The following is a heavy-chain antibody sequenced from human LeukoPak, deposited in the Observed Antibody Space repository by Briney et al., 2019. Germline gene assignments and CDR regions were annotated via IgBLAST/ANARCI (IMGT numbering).Heavy chain of an antibody. Sequence: TSETVSLTCTVSGGSISSYYWSWIRQPPGKGLVWIGHIYYSGSTNYNPSLKSRVTISVETSKNQFSLTLTSVTAADTAVYYCTAIGPLTNPFGAFFVCGEGELVTVSS. J-gene: IGHJ3*01. CDR2: IYYSGST. CDR3: TAIGPLTNPFGAFFV. CDR1: GGSISSYY. D-gene: IGHD3-3*01. V-gene: IGHV4-59*12.